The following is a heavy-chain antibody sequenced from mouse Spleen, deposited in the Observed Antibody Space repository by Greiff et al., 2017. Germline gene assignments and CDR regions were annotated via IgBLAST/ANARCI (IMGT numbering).Heavy chain of an antibody. D-gene: IGHD1-1*01. CDR3: ASYYRNSWYFDV. J-gene: IGHJ1*03. CDR1: GYAFSSYW. Sequence: VQLQQSGPELVKPGASVEISCKASGYAFSSYWMHWVKQRPGQGLEWIGRIYPGDGDTNYNGKFKGKATLTADKSSSTAYMQLSSLTSEDSAVYYCASYYRNSWYFDVWGTGTTVTVSS. CDR2: IYPGDGDT. V-gene: IGHV1-82*01.